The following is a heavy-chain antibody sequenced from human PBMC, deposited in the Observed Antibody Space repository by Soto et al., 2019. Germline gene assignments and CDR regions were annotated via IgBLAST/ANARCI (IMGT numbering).Heavy chain of an antibody. CDR1: RFSFSTYA. Sequence: EVQLLESGGGLVQPGGSLRLSCAVSRFSFSTYAMSWVRQAPGRGLEWVSSISISGGSTYYADSVKGRFTISRDNSKNTLYLQMISLRAEDTAVYYCAKLSARVYGDQIDSWGQGTLVTVSS. D-gene: IGHD4-17*01. J-gene: IGHJ4*02. V-gene: IGHV3-23*01. CDR2: ISISGGST. CDR3: AKLSARVYGDQIDS.